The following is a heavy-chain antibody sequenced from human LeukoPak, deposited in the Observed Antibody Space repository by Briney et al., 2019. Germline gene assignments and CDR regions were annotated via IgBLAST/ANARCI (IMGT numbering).Heavy chain of an antibody. CDR1: GGSISSGDYY. CDR2: IYYSGST. Sequence: PSETLSLTCTVSGGSISSGDYYWSWIRQPPGKGLEWIGYIYYSGSTYYNPSLKSRVTISVDTSKNQFSLKLSSVTAADTAVYYCARDQKSGQFDAFDIWGQGTMVTVSS. D-gene: IGHD3-10*01. J-gene: IGHJ3*02. V-gene: IGHV4-30-4*08. CDR3: ARDQKSGQFDAFDI.